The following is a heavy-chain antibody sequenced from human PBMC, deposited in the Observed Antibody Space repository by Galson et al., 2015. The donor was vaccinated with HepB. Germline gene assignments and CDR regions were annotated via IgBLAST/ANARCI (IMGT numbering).Heavy chain of an antibody. Sequence: SLRLSCAASGFTLNNSEMNWVRQAPGKGLEWISYISGSGTTIHYADSVKGRFTISRDNAKKSLFLQMKSLRAEDTAVYYCVRDGSDDYGDYSRHRDWGQGALVTVSS. D-gene: IGHD4-17*01. CDR2: ISGSGTTI. CDR3: VRDGSDDYGDYSRHRD. CDR1: GFTLNNSE. J-gene: IGHJ4*02. V-gene: IGHV3-48*03.